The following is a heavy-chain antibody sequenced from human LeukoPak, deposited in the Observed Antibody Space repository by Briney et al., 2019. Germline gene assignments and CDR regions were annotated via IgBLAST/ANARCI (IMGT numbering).Heavy chain of an antibody. CDR3: ARAGTIFGVVPNYYFDY. J-gene: IGHJ4*02. D-gene: IGHD3-3*01. V-gene: IGHV1-8*03. Sequence: ASVKVSCKASGYTFTSYDINWVRQATEQGLEWMGWMNPNSGNTGYAQKFQGRVTITRNTSISTAYMELSSLRSEDTAVYYCARAGTIFGVVPNYYFDYWGQGTLVTVSS. CDR1: GYTFTSYD. CDR2: MNPNSGNT.